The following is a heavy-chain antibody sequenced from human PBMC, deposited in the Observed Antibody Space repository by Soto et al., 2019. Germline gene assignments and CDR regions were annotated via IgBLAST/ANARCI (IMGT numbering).Heavy chain of an antibody. Sequence: QVQLVQSGAEVRKPGSSVKVSCQASGDTFSSYAINWVRQAPGQGLEWLGGIIPIFGAANYAQQFQGRVTITAVESTSTAYMEMRSLRSDDTAVYYCARGPEYSSTWYVGQNKYYYFGMDVWGQGTTVTVSS. V-gene: IGHV1-69*01. CDR2: IIPIFGAA. CDR1: GDTFSSYA. D-gene: IGHD6-13*01. CDR3: ARGPEYSSTWYVGQNKYYYFGMDV. J-gene: IGHJ6*02.